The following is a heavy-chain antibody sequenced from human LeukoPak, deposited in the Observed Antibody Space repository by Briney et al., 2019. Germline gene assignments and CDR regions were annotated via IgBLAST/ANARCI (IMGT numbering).Heavy chain of an antibody. CDR3: ARSRYLDWGGAFDM. V-gene: IGHV3-66*01. J-gene: IGHJ3*02. Sequence: GGSLRLSCEASGFTISSVYMSWVRQAPGKGLEWVSVIYSGGSTYYADSVKGRFTISRDDSKNTVFLQLNSLRGEDTAIYYCARSRYLDWGGAFDMWGQGTMVTVSS. CDR2: IYSGGST. CDR1: GFTISSVY. D-gene: IGHD3-9*01.